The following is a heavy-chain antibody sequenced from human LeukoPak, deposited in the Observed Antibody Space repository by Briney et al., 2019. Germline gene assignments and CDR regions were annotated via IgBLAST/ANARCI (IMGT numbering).Heavy chain of an antibody. CDR3: ARGVWSSLNAFDI. D-gene: IGHD2-21*02. CDR1: GFTFTTSW. Sequence: GGSLRLSCAASGFTFTTSWMSWVRQTPGKGLEWVANIKPDGGVKHYVDSVKGRFTISRDNARSSLYLQMSSLGVDDTALYYCARGVWSSLNAFDIWGQGTMVTVSS. CDR2: IKPDGGVK. V-gene: IGHV3-7*01. J-gene: IGHJ3*02.